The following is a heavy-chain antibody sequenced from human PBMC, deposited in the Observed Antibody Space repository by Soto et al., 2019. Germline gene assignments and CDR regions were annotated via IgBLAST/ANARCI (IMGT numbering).Heavy chain of an antibody. CDR1: SVSNAW. J-gene: IGHJ4*02. CDR2: IKSKTDGGTT. D-gene: IGHD3-9*01. CDR3: TTNRWYDILTGYYPQYYFDY. Sequence: SVSNAWMTWVRQAPGKGLEWVGRIKSKTDGGTTDYAAPVKGRFTISRDDSKNTLYLQMNSLKTEDTAVYYCTTNRWYDILTGYYPQYYFDYWGQGTLVTVSS. V-gene: IGHV3-15*07.